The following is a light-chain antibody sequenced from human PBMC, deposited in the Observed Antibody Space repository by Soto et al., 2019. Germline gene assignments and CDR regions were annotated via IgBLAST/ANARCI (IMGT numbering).Light chain of an antibody. CDR2: GAS. Sequence: EIVLTQSPGTLSSSPGERATLSCRASQAVSSNYLAWYQQKPGQAPRLLIYGASSRATGIPDRFSGSGSGTDFTLTISRLEPEDSAVYYCQLYENWSWTCGQGTQVDI. J-gene: IGKJ1*01. CDR1: QAVSSNY. V-gene: IGKV3-20*01. CDR3: QLYENWSWT.